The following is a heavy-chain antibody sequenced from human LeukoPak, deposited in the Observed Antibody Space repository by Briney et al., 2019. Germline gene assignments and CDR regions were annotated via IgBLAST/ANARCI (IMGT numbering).Heavy chain of an antibody. V-gene: IGHV4-39*01. CDR1: GGSISSYY. D-gene: IGHD6-19*01. CDR3: ARGFAVAGRYDY. J-gene: IGHJ4*02. Sequence: SETLSLTCNVSGGSISSYYWAWIRQPPGKGLDWIGTIYYSGSTFYNPSLKSRLTISVDTSKNQFSLKLRSVTAADTALYYCARGFAVAGRYDYWGQGTLVTVSS. CDR2: IYYSGST.